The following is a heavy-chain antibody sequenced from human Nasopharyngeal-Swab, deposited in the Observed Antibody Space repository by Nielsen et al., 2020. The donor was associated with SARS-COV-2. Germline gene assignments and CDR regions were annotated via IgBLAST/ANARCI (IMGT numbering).Heavy chain of an antibody. CDR3: ARDTGDCSGGSCYPGRFDP. D-gene: IGHD2-15*01. Sequence: WVRQAPGQRLEWMGWINAGNGNTKYSQKFQGRVTITWDTSASTAYMELSSLRSEDTAVYYCARDTGDCSGGSCYPGRFDPWGQGTLVTVSS. CDR2: INAGNGNT. J-gene: IGHJ5*02. V-gene: IGHV1-3*01.